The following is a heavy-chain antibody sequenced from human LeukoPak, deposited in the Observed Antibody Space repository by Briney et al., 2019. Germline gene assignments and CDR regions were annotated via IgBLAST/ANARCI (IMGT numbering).Heavy chain of an antibody. D-gene: IGHD3-3*02. V-gene: IGHV1-69*13. CDR3: ARVGRSVLGVVTYYYYYGMDV. J-gene: IGHJ6*02. CDR1: GGTFISYA. CDR2: IIPIFGTA. Sequence: SVKVSCKASGGTFISYAISWVRQAPGQGLEWMGGIIPIFGTANYAQKFQGRVTITADESTSTAYMELSSLRSEDTAVYYCARVGRSVLGVVTYYYYYGMDVWGQGTTVTVSS.